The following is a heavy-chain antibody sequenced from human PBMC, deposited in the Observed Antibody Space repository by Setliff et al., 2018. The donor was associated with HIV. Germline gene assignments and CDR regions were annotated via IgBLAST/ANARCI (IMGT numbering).Heavy chain of an antibody. J-gene: IGHJ4*02. D-gene: IGHD2-8*01. Sequence: PGESLKISCVTSGFIFSDYWMAWVRQAPGKGLEWVANMNQDGTEINYVDSVKGRFSISRDDARKSLYLQMNSLRVDDTGLYYCVRDRGYSTYEYWGQGTLVTVSS. CDR3: VRDRGYSTYEY. CDR1: GFIFSDYW. CDR2: MNQDGTEI. V-gene: IGHV3-7*01.